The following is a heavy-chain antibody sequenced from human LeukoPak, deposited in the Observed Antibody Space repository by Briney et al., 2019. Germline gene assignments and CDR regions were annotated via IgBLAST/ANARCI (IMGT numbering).Heavy chain of an antibody. Sequence: ASVRVSCKASGYTFRSHSITWVRQAPGQGLEWMGWISTDNGNTIYAQKVQGRVTMTTDSSTTTAYMELRSLRSDDTAVYFCARVGIYGYPDYFDNWGQGTLVTVSS. CDR3: ARVGIYGYPDYFDN. J-gene: IGHJ4*02. CDR2: ISTDNGNT. CDR1: GYTFRSHS. V-gene: IGHV1-18*04. D-gene: IGHD3-16*01.